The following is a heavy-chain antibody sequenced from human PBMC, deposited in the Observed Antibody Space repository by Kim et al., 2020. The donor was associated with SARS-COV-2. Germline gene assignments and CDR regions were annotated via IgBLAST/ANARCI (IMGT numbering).Heavy chain of an antibody. D-gene: IGHD5-18*01. Sequence: YVDSVKGRFTISRDNAKNSLYLQMNSLRAEDTAVYYCARVRYSYGTLFGYWGQGTLVTVSS. J-gene: IGHJ4*02. CDR3: ARVRYSYGTLFGY. V-gene: IGHV3-7*01.